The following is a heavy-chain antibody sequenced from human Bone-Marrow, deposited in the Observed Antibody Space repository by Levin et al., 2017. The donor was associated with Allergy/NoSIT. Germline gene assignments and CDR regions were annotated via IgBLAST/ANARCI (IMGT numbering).Heavy chain of an antibody. CDR3: ARWDRHRYCSSTSCYSTMVRGARNAFDI. D-gene: IGHD2-2*01. J-gene: IGHJ3*02. V-gene: IGHV4-34*01. Sequence: SETLSLTCAVYGGSFSGYYWSWIRQPPGKGLEWIGEINHSGSTNYNPSLKSRVTISLDPSKNQFSLKLSSVTAADTAVYYCARWDRHRYCSSTSCYSTMVRGARNAFDIWGQGTMVTVSS. CDR2: INHSGST. CDR1: GGSFSGYY.